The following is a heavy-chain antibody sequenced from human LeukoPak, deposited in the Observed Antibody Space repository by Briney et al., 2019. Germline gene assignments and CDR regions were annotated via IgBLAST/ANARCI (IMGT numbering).Heavy chain of an antibody. CDR3: VSPRGFSYGYFDY. Sequence: SETLSLTCTVSGGSISSSSAYWGWIRQPPGKGLEWIGSIYYSKNTYYNPSLKSRVTISADTSKNQFSLTLGSVSATDTAAYYCVSPRGFSYGYFDYWGQGTLVTVSS. CDR1: GGSISSSSAY. V-gene: IGHV4-39*01. J-gene: IGHJ4*02. D-gene: IGHD5-18*01. CDR2: IYYSKNT.